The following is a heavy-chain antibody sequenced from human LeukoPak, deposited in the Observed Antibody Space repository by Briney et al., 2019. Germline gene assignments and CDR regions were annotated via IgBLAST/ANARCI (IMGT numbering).Heavy chain of an antibody. V-gene: IGHV3-48*01. CDR2: ISSSGSIT. D-gene: IGHD3-10*01. Sequence: GGSLRLSCVASGFTLSSHDINWVRQAPGKGLEWVSHISSSGSITYYGDSVKGRITISRDNAKNSVSLYMNSLRAEDSAVYYCARPGITAFDIWGQGTMVTVSS. CDR1: GFTLSSHD. CDR3: ARPGITAFDI. J-gene: IGHJ3*02.